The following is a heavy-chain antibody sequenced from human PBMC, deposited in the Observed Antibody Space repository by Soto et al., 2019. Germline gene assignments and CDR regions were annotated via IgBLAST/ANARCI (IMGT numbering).Heavy chain of an antibody. J-gene: IGHJ4*02. CDR3: ARGAGYSGYEFDY. CDR1: GGSFSGYY. V-gene: IGHV4-34*01. D-gene: IGHD5-12*01. Sequence: PSETLSLTCAVYGGSFSGYYWSWIRQPPGKGLEWIGEINHSGSTNYNPSLKSRVTISVDTSKNQFSLKLSSVTAADTAVYYCARGAGYSGYEFDYWGQGTLVTVSS. CDR2: INHSGST.